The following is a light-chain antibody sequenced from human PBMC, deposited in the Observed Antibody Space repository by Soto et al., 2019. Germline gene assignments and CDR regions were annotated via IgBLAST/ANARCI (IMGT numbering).Light chain of an antibody. J-gene: IGLJ1*01. V-gene: IGLV2-14*01. CDR1: SSDVGRYNY. Sequence: QSALTQPASVSGSPGQSITISCTGTSSDVGRYNYVSWYQQHPGKAPKLMIYDVSNRPSGVTNRFSGSKSGNTASLPISGLQAEDEADYYCSSYTTSSTPRYVFGTGTKVTVL. CDR3: SSYTTSSTPRYV. CDR2: DVS.